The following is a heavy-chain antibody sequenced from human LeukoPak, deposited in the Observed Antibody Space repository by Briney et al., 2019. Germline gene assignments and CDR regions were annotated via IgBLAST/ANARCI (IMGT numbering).Heavy chain of an antibody. CDR2: INHSGST. V-gene: IGHV4-34*01. J-gene: IGHJ4*02. D-gene: IGHD2-2*01. Sequence: SETLSLTCAVYGGSFSGYYWSWIRQPPGKGLEWIGEINHSGSTNYNPSLKSRVTISIDTSKNQFSLKLSSVTAADTAVYYCARGPFGGADIVVVPTPYYFDYWGQGTLVTVSS. CDR1: GGSFSGYY. CDR3: ARGPFGGADIVVVPTPYYFDY.